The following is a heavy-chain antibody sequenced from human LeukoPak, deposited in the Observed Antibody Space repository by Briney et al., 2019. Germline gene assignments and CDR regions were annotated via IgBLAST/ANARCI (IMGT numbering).Heavy chain of an antibody. CDR3: ARRTHMKIVVVIRLLGAFDI. J-gene: IGHJ3*02. V-gene: IGHV4-4*07. D-gene: IGHD3-22*01. CDR1: GGSISSYY. CDR2: IYTSGST. Sequence: SETLSLTCTVSGGSISSYYWSWIRQPATKGLEWIGRIYTSGSTNYNPSLKSRVTISVDTSKNQFSLKLSSVTAADTAVYYCARRTHMKIVVVIRLLGAFDIWGQGTMVTVSS.